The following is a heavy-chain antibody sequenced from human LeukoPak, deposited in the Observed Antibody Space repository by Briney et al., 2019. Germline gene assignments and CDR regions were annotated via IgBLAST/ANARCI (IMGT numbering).Heavy chain of an antibody. CDR3: ARDGIAVAGTDYYYYYMDV. Sequence: GGSLRLSCAASGFTFSSYSMNWVRQAPGKGLEWVSSISSSSSYIYYADSVKGRFTISRDNAKNSLYLQMNSLRAEDTAVYYCARDGIAVAGTDYYYYYMDVWGKGTTVTVSS. V-gene: IGHV3-21*01. CDR1: GFTFSSYS. CDR2: ISSSSSYI. D-gene: IGHD6-19*01. J-gene: IGHJ6*03.